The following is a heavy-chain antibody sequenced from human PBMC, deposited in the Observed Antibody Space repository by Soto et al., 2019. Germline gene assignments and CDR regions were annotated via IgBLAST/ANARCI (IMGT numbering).Heavy chain of an antibody. CDR2: IYYSGST. V-gene: IGHV4-59*01. D-gene: IGHD3-9*01. Sequence: SETLSLTCTVSGGSMISYYWSWIRQPPGKGLEWIGYIYYSGSTNYNPSLKSRVTISVDTSKNQFSLKLSSVTAADTAVYYCARMEYYDILTGPRWFDPWGQGTLVTVSS. CDR1: GGSMISYY. CDR3: ARMEYYDILTGPRWFDP. J-gene: IGHJ5*02.